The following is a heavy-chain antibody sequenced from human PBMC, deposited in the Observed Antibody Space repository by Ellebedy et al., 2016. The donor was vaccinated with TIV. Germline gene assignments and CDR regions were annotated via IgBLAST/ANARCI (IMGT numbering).Heavy chain of an antibody. Sequence: ASVKVSXXASGYTFTSYYMHWVRQAPGQGLEWMGIINPSGGSTSYAQKFQGRVTMTRDTSTSTVYMELSSLRSEDTAVYYCAREWGYCSSTSCSHYYYYGMDVWGQGTTVTVSS. V-gene: IGHV1-46*01. CDR3: AREWGYCSSTSCSHYYYYGMDV. CDR1: GYTFTSYY. J-gene: IGHJ6*02. D-gene: IGHD2-2*01. CDR2: INPSGGST.